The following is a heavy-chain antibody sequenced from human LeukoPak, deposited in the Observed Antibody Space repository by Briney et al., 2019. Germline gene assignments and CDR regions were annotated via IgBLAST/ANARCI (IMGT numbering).Heavy chain of an antibody. D-gene: IGHD2-2*01. Sequence: PGGSLRLSCAASGFTFSSYGMNWVRQAPGKGLEWVSYISSSSGTIYYADSVKGRFTISRDNAKNSLYLQMNSLRDEDTAVFYCARDADTGVVSADMWYDAFDMWGQGTMVTVSS. V-gene: IGHV3-48*02. J-gene: IGHJ3*02. CDR2: ISSSSGTI. CDR1: GFTFSSYG. CDR3: ARDADTGVVSADMWYDAFDM.